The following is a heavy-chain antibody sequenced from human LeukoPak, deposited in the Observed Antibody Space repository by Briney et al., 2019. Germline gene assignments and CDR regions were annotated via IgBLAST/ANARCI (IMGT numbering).Heavy chain of an antibody. CDR3: ATGSILGATGYY. Sequence: GGSLRLSCAASGFRFSNSSMVWVRQAAGKGLEWVSSISGNSYYIYYAESVQGRFTISRDNAGNSLYLQMNSLRAEDTAVYYCATGSILGATGYYWGRGTLVTVSS. V-gene: IGHV3-21*01. CDR1: GFRFSNSS. J-gene: IGHJ4*02. D-gene: IGHD1-26*01. CDR2: ISGNSYYI.